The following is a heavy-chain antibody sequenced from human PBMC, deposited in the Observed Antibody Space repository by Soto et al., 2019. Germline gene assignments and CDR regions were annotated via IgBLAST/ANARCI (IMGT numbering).Heavy chain of an antibody. D-gene: IGHD3-22*01. Sequence: SVKVSCKASGGTFSSYAISWVRRAPGQGLEWMGGIIPIFGTANYAQKFQGRVTITADESTSTAYMELSSLRSEDTAVYYCASENWKLYYYDSSGYYPGDIWGQGTMVTVSS. CDR2: IIPIFGTA. CDR3: ASENWKLYYYDSSGYYPGDI. CDR1: GGTFSSYA. V-gene: IGHV1-69*13. J-gene: IGHJ3*02.